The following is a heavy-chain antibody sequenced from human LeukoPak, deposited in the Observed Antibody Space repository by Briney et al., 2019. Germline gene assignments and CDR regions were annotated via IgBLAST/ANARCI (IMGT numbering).Heavy chain of an antibody. CDR3: AKTHYGDYVRFDY. V-gene: IGHV3-23*01. D-gene: IGHD4-17*01. CDR1: GFTFQNYG. J-gene: IGHJ4*02. Sequence: GGSLRLSCAASGFTFQNYGMSWVRQAPGKGLEWVSSISGSGGNTYYGDSVKGRFTISRDNSKNTLYLQMNSLRVEDTAIYYCAKTHYGDYVRFDYWGQGTLVTVSS. CDR2: ISGSGGNT.